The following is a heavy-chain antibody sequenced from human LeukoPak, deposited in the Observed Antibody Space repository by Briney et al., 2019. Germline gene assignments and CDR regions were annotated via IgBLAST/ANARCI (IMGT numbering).Heavy chain of an antibody. CDR1: GFTFSDYY. V-gene: IGHV3-11*01. Sequence: PGGSLRLSCAASGFTFSDYYMSWIRQAPGKGLEWVSYISTSGTSKYSADSVRGRFTTSRDNAKNSLYLQMNSLRAEDTAVYYCARGEIVGDSWGQGTLVTVSS. CDR3: ARGEIVGDS. CDR2: ISTSGTSK. D-gene: IGHD3-22*01. J-gene: IGHJ4*02.